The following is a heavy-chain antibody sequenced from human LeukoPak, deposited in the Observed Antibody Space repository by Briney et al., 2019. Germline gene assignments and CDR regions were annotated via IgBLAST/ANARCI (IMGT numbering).Heavy chain of an antibody. Sequence: GGSLRLSCAASGFTFSSYAMSWVRQAPGTGLEWVSAISGSGGSTYYADSVKGRFTISRDNSKYTLYLQMNSLRAEDTAVYYCAKYPGIAAAGPNFYWGQGTLVTVSS. CDR1: GFTFSSYA. CDR2: ISGSGGST. J-gene: IGHJ4*02. V-gene: IGHV3-23*01. CDR3: AKYPGIAAAGPNFY. D-gene: IGHD6-13*01.